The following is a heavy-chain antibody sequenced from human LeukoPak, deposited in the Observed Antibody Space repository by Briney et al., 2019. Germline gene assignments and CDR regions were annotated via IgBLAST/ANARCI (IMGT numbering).Heavy chain of an antibody. J-gene: IGHJ3*02. D-gene: IGHD3-3*01. CDR2: ISSSSSYI. V-gene: IGHV3-21*01. CDR1: GFTFSSYS. CDR3: ARDREPRDYDFWSGPPHDAFDI. Sequence: PVGSLRLSCAASGFTFSSYSMNWVRQAPGKGLEWVSSISSSSSYIYYADSVKGRFTISRDNAKNSLYLQMNSLRAEDTAVYYCARDREPRDYDFWSGPPHDAFDIWGQGTMVTISS.